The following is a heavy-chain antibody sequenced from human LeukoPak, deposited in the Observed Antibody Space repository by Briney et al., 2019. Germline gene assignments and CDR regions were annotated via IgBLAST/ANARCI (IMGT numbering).Heavy chain of an antibody. D-gene: IGHD3-10*01. V-gene: IGHV4-39*02. Sequence: SETLSLTCTVSGGSFTNNNYYWGWIRQSPGKGLEWIGSFNSESSLYNSSLKSRVSMSMDTSKNHFSLRLTSLTAADTAVYYCARGALYGVVRGLFFDHWGQGTLVSVPS. CDR2: FNSESS. CDR1: GGSFTNNNYY. CDR3: ARGALYGVVRGLFFDH. J-gene: IGHJ5*02.